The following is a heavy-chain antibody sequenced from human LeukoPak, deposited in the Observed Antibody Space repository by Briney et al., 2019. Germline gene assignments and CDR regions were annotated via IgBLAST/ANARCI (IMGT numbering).Heavy chain of an antibody. CDR1: GYTFTGYY. CDR3: ARGTVVWYYYYYYGMEV. Sequence: ASVKVSCKASGYTFTGYYMHWVRQAPGQGLEWMGWINPNSGGTNYAQKFQGRVTMTRDTSISTAYMELSRLRSDDTAVYYCARGTVVWYYYYYYGMEVWGQGTTVTVSS. CDR2: INPNSGGT. D-gene: IGHD4-23*01. V-gene: IGHV1-2*02. J-gene: IGHJ6*02.